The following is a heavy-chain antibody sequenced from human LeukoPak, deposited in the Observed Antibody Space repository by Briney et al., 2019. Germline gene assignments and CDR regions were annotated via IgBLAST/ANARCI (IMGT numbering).Heavy chain of an antibody. CDR3: ARLGPYDYYYNWFDP. J-gene: IGHJ5*02. D-gene: IGHD5-12*01. CDR2: IYPGDSDT. V-gene: IGHV5-51*01. Sequence: GESLKISCKVSGYTFTNYWIGWVRQMPGKGLEWMGIIYPGDSDTRYSPSFQGQVTISADKSISTAYLQWSSLKASDTAMYYCARLGPYDYYYNWFDPWGQGTLVTVSS. CDR1: GYTFTNYW.